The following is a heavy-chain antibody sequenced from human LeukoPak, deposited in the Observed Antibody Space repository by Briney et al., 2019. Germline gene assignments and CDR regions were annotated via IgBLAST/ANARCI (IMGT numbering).Heavy chain of an antibody. CDR3: ARTGYYDFWSGHRAFDI. CDR1: GFIFSSYG. CDR2: IRYDGSNT. J-gene: IGHJ3*02. V-gene: IGHV3-30*02. D-gene: IGHD3-3*01. Sequence: GGSLRLSCAASGFIFSSYGMHWVRQAPGKGLEWVAFIRYDGSNTYYADSVKGRFTISRDNAKNSLYLQMNSLRAEDTAVYYCARTGYYDFWSGHRAFDIWGQGTMVTVSS.